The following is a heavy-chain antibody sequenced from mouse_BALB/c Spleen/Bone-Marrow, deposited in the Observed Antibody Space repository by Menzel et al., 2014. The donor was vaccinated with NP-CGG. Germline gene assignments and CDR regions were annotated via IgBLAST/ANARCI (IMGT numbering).Heavy chain of an antibody. J-gene: IGHJ2*01. CDR2: IWRGGST. D-gene: IGHD3-3*01. CDR3: TKNRVGGVVDY. CDR1: GFSLNSHG. V-gene: IGHV2-5*01. Sequence: VNVVESGPGLVQPSQNLSITCTVSGFSLNSHGVHWVRQSPGKGLEWLGAIWRGGSTDYNAAFMSRLSITKDNSKSQVFYKMNSRQADDAAIYSCTKNRVGGVVDYWGQGTTLTVSS.